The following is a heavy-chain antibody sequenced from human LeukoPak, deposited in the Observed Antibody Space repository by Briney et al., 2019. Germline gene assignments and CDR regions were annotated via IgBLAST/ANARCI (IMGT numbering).Heavy chain of an antibody. CDR2: INHSGST. CDR3: ARAGPQYDFWSGYYPNYYYYYMDV. CDR1: AGSFSGYY. Sequence: SETLSLTCAVYAGSFSGYYWSWIRQPPGKGLEWIGEINHSGSTNYNPSLKSRVTISVDTSKNQFSLKLSSVTAADTAVYYCARAGPQYDFWSGYYPNYYYYYMDVWGKGTTVTVSS. V-gene: IGHV4-34*01. D-gene: IGHD3-3*01. J-gene: IGHJ6*03.